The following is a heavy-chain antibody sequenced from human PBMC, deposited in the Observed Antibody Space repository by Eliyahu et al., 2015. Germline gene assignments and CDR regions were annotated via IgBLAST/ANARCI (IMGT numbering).Heavy chain of an antibody. CDR1: GFTFSNYG. V-gene: IGHV3-33*01. D-gene: IGHD3-9*01. Sequence: QVQLVESGGGVVQPGRSLRLSCAVSGFTFSNYGMPWVRQAPGKGLEWVAFIWYXGSNKYSADSVKGRFTISRDNSKNTLYLQMNSVRAEDTAVYYCARASALRYFDQGGTDYGMDVWGQGTTVTASS. J-gene: IGHJ6*02. CDR3: ARASALRYFDQGGTDYGMDV. CDR2: IWYXGSNK.